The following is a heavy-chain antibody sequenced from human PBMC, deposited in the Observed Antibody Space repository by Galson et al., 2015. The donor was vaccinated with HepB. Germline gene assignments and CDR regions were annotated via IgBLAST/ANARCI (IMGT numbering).Heavy chain of an antibody. CDR1: GFIFSDSG. J-gene: IGHJ5*02. D-gene: IGHD3-10*02. V-gene: IGHV3-33*05. Sequence: LRLSCAVSGFIFSDSGMHWVRQGPGQVPQWVAAISSDGSNKLYADSVRGRFTVSRDNSNNTLFLQMNSLKPEDTAVYSCAKGAYRNILMSGGWFDPWGQGTLVIVSS. CDR2: ISSDGSNK. CDR3: AKGAYRNILMSGGWFDP.